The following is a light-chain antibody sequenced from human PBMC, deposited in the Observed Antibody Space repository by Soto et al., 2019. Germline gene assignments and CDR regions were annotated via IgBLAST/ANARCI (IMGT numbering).Light chain of an antibody. CDR3: QQYVNLPLA. J-gene: IGKJ5*01. V-gene: IGKV1-33*01. Sequence: DLQMTQSPSSLSASVGDRVTITCQASQDISNYLNWYQQKPGKAPKLLIYDASNLETGVPSRFSGSGSGTDFTFTISSLQPEDIATYYCQQYVNLPLAFGQGTRLRIK. CDR1: QDISNY. CDR2: DAS.